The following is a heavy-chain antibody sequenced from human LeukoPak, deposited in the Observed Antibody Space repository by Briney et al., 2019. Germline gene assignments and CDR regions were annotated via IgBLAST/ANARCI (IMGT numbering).Heavy chain of an antibody. Sequence: GGSLRLSCAASGFTFSSYAMSRVRQPPGKGLNWVSSISGSGGNTFYADSVKGRFTISRDNSKNTLYLQMNSLRAEDTAVYYCAKEGRLTVAAVVVENYFDFWGQGTPVIVSA. J-gene: IGHJ4*02. CDR2: ISGSGGNT. V-gene: IGHV3-23*01. CDR3: AKEGRLTVAAVVVENYFDF. D-gene: IGHD3-22*01. CDR1: GFTFSSYA.